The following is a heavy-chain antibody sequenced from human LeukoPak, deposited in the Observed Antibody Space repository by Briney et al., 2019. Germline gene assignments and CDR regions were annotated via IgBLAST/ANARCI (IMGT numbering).Heavy chain of an antibody. V-gene: IGHV4-4*07. J-gene: IGHJ5*02. CDR3: ARGAQYNWFDP. CDR1: GGSISSYY. CDR2: IYTSGST. Sequence: SETLSLTCTASGGSISSYYLSWIRQPAGKGLEWIGRIYTSGSTNYNPSLKSRVTMSVDTSKNQFSLKLSSVTAADTAVYYCARGAQYNWFDPWGQGTLVTVSS.